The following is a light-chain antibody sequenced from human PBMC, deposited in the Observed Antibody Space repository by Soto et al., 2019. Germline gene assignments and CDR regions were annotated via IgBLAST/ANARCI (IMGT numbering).Light chain of an antibody. V-gene: IGLV2-14*01. Sequence: QAVVTQPASVSGSPGQSITISCTGTSNDVGGYNYVSWYQQHPGKAPKLMIYDVSNRPSGVSNRFSGSKSGNTASLTISGLQAEDEADYYCSSYTSYNTPHVVFGGGTKLTVL. CDR2: DVS. J-gene: IGLJ2*01. CDR1: SNDVGGYNY. CDR3: SSYTSYNTPHVV.